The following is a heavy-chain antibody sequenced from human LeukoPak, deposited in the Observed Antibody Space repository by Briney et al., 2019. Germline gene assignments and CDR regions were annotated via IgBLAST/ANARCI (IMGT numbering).Heavy chain of an antibody. CDR3: ARLRGYSYGYPLYFDY. V-gene: IGHV4-59*08. CDR2: IYYSGST. Sequence: SETLSLTCTVSGGSISSYYWSWIRQPPGKGLEWIGYIYYSGSTNYNPSLKSRVTTSVDTSKDQFSLKLSSVTAADTAVYYCARLRGYSYGYPLYFDYWGQGTLVTVSS. J-gene: IGHJ4*02. CDR1: GGSISSYY. D-gene: IGHD5-18*01.